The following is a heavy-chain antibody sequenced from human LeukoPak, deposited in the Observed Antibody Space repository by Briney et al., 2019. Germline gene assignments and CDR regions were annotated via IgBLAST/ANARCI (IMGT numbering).Heavy chain of an antibody. J-gene: IGHJ4*02. V-gene: IGHV1-2*02. CDR1: GYTFTGYY. CDR2: INPNSGGT. D-gene: IGHD5-18*01. Sequence: GASVKVSCKASGYTFTGYYMHWVRQAPGQGLEWMGWINPNSGGTNYAQKFQGRVTMTRGTSISTAYMELSRLRSDDTAVYYCARAGDTAMVDFDYWGQGTLVTVSS. CDR3: ARAGDTAMVDFDY.